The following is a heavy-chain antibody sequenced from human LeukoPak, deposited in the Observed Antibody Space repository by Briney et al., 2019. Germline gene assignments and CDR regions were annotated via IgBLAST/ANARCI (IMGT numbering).Heavy chain of an antibody. CDR2: INHSGST. Sequence: SETLSLTCAVYGGSFSGFYWSWIRQPPGKGLEWIGEINHSGSTYYNPSLKSRVTISVDTSKKQFSLKVTSVTAADTAVYFCTRGGFNSYGYFYWGQGVLVTVSS. V-gene: IGHV4-34*01. J-gene: IGHJ4*02. CDR3: TRGGFNSYGYFY. D-gene: IGHD5-18*01. CDR1: GGSFSGFY.